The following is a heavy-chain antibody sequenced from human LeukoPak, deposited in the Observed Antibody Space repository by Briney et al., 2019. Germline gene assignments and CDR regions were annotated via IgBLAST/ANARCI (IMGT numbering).Heavy chain of an antibody. V-gene: IGHV3-64*01. CDR2: INSDGGSK. CDR1: GFTFSSYA. Sequence: GGSLRLSCAASGFTFSSYAMHWVRQAPGKGLEYVSVINSDGGSKYYASSVRDRFTITRDNSKNTLFLQMRNLRTEDSAVYYCARGPYYYYYYLDVWGKGTAVTVSS. CDR3: ARGPYYYYYYLDV. J-gene: IGHJ6*03.